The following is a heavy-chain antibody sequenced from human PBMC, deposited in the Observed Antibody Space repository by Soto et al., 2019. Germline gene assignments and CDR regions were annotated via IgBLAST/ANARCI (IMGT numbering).Heavy chain of an antibody. CDR2: ISNDGTTT. CDR3: AKDKGGYELDY. CDR1: GFTFNNYG. V-gene: IGHV3-30*18. D-gene: IGHD5-12*01. J-gene: IGHJ4*02. Sequence: QVQLVESGGGVVQPGRSLRLPCAASGFTFNNYGMHWVRQAPGKGLEWVATISNDGTTTDYADSVKGRFTISRDNSKNTLHLQMRSLRAEDTAMYYCAKDKGGYELDYWGQGTLVTVSS.